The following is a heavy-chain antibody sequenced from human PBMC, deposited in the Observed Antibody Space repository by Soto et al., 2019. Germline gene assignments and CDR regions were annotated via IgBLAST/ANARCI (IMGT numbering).Heavy chain of an antibody. CDR2: ISGSGGST. CDR1: GFTFSSYA. D-gene: IGHD3-3*01. Sequence: GSLRLSCAASGFTFSSYAMSWVRQAPGKGLEWVSAISGSGGSTYYADSVKGRFTISRDNSKNTLYLQMNSLRAEDTAVYYCASPVLRFLEWMTPLYYYGMDVWGQGTTVTVSS. V-gene: IGHV3-23*01. CDR3: ASPVLRFLEWMTPLYYYGMDV. J-gene: IGHJ6*02.